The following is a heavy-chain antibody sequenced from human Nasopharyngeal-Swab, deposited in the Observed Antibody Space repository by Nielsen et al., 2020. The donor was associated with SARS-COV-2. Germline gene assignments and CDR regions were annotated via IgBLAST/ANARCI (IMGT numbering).Heavy chain of an antibody. J-gene: IGHJ4*02. CDR3: ARSAEGGEYVAVAGSFDY. V-gene: IGHV3-11*03. CDR2: ISHRSTFT. CDR1: GFSFSDYY. Sequence: GESLKISCVASGFSFSDYYMSWIRQAPGKGLEWVSYISHRSTFTKFADSVKGRFTTSRDNTRNSVYLEMNSLRAEDTAVYYCARSAEGGEYVAVAGSFDYWGQGTLVTVSS. D-gene: IGHD6-19*01.